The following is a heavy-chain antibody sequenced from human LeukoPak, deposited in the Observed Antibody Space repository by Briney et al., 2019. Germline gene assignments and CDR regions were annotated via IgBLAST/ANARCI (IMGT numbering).Heavy chain of an antibody. CDR3: ARPCDPGDYVGWFDP. Sequence: SGGSLRLSCAASGFTFSSYAMHWVRQAPGKGLEWVAVISYDGSNKYYADSVKGRFTISRDNSKNTLYLQMNSLRAEDTAVYYCARPCDPGDYVGWFDPWGQGTLVTVSS. CDR1: GFTFSSYA. CDR2: ISYDGSNK. V-gene: IGHV3-30-3*01. J-gene: IGHJ5*02. D-gene: IGHD4-17*01.